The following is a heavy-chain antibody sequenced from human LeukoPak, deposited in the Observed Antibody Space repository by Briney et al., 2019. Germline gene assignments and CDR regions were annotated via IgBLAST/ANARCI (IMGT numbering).Heavy chain of an antibody. V-gene: IGHV3-30*02. Sequence: GGSLRLSCAASGFTFSSYAMSWVRQAPGKGLEWVAFIRYDGSNKYYADSVKGRFTISRDNSKNTLYLQMNSLRAEDTAVYYCAKDEYYYDSSGYRSYYFDYWGQGTLVTVSS. D-gene: IGHD3-22*01. CDR1: GFTFSSYA. J-gene: IGHJ4*02. CDR2: IRYDGSNK. CDR3: AKDEYYYDSSGYRSYYFDY.